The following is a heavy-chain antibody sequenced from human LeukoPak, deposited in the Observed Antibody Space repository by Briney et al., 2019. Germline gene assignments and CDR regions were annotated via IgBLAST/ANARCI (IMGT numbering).Heavy chain of an antibody. D-gene: IGHD4-17*01. CDR2: IYTSGST. CDR3: ARDYGPDAFDI. CDR1: GGSISSGSYY. Sequence: MPSQTLSLTCTVSGGSISSGSYYWSWIRQPAGKGLEWIGRIYTSGSTNYNPSLKSRVTISVDTSKNQFSLKLGSVTAADTAVYYCARDYGPDAFDIWGQGTMVTVSS. J-gene: IGHJ3*02. V-gene: IGHV4-61*02.